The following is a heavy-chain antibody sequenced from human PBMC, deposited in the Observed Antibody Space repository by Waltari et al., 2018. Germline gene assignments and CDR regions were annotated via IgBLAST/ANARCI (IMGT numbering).Heavy chain of an antibody. CDR2: AKDGGNS. CDR1: GESLSGYY. Sequence: QVQLEQWGAGLLKPSETLSLICGVYGESLSGYYWSWIRQPPGKGLEWIAEAKDGGNSNYNPSLKSRVIISVETSKNQFSLRLTSVSAADTAVYYCARGKYGDYYFDYWGQGTLVTVSS. V-gene: IGHV4-34*02. J-gene: IGHJ4*02. D-gene: IGHD4-17*01. CDR3: ARGKYGDYYFDY.